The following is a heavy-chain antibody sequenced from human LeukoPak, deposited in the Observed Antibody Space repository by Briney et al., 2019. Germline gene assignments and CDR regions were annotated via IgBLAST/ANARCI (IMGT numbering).Heavy chain of an antibody. V-gene: IGHV4-59*08. CDR2: IYYSGGT. CDR1: GGSINYYY. Sequence: PSETLSLTCTVSGGSINYYYWMWIRQPPGKGLEWIGYIYYSGGTHYNPSLKSRVTMSVDTSKNQLSLKLSSATAADTAVYYCARLFRAHRGYFDYWGQGTLVTVAS. CDR3: ARLFRAHRGYFDY. J-gene: IGHJ4*02. D-gene: IGHD3-16*02.